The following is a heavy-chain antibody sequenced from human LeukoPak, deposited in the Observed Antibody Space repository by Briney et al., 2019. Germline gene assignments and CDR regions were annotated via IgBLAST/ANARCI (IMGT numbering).Heavy chain of an antibody. Sequence: SETLSLTCSISGGSISTYYWSWIRQPPGKGLEWIGYISYSGSTNYNPSLKSRVTISVDTSKNQFSLNLSSVTAADTAVYYCARGEEEVRYRRYNWFDPWGQGTLVTVSS. CDR2: ISYSGST. CDR1: GGSISTYY. J-gene: IGHJ5*02. CDR3: ARGEEEVRYRRYNWFDP. V-gene: IGHV4-59*01. D-gene: IGHD1-26*01.